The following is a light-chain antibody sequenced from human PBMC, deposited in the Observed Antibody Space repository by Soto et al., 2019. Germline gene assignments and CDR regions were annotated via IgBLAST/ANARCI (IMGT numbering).Light chain of an antibody. CDR3: QQYNSYST. J-gene: IGKJ1*01. Sequence: DIQMTQSPSTLSASVGGRVTITCRASQSISGWLAWYQQKPGKAPKLLIYDASSLESGVPSKFSGSGSGTEFTLTINSLQPDDFATYYCQQYNSYSTFGQGTKVDIK. CDR1: QSISGW. V-gene: IGKV1-5*01. CDR2: DAS.